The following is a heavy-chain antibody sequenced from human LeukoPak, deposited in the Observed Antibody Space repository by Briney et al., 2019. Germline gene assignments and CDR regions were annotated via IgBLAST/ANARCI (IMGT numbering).Heavy chain of an antibody. CDR3: ARVIGWDEPFDL. Sequence: QAGGSLRLCCSASGFTLSNYWIHWVRQAPGKGLVWVSRINTDGSSTNYADSVRGRFTVSRDNAKNTLYLQMNSLRVEDTAVYYSARVIGWDEPFDLWGHGTLVTVSS. CDR2: INTDGSST. D-gene: IGHD1-26*01. J-gene: IGHJ3*01. CDR1: GFTLSNYW. V-gene: IGHV3-74*01.